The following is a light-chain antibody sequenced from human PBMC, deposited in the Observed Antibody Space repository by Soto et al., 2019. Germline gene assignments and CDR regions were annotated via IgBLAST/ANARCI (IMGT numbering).Light chain of an antibody. CDR3: SSYAGSKNFV. V-gene: IGLV2-8*01. Sequence: QSVLTQPPSASGSPGQSVTISCTGTSGDVGAHNFVSWHQQHPGKAPKLMVYEVSKRPSGVPDRFSGSKSGNTASLTVSGLRAEDGADYYCSSYAGSKNFVFGTGTKVPVL. CDR2: EVS. CDR1: SGDVGAHNF. J-gene: IGLJ1*01.